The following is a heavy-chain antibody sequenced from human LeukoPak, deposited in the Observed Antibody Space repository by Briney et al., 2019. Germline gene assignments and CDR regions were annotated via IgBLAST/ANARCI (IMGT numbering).Heavy chain of an antibody. J-gene: IGHJ4*02. CDR2: IYYSGST. V-gene: IGHV4-59*01. CDR3: ARLRGNYFPDY. Sequence: SETLSLTCTVSGGSISGYYWSWIRQPPGKGLEWIGDIYYSGSTNYNPSLKSRVTISVDTSKNQFSLKLSSVTAADTAVYYCARLRGNYFPDYWGQGILVTVSS. CDR1: GGSISGYY. D-gene: IGHD4-11*01.